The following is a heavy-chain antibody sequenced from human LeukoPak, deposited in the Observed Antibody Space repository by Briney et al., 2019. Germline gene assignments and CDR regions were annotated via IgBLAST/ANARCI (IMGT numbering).Heavy chain of an antibody. J-gene: IGHJ4*02. Sequence: GGSLRLSCAASGFTFSSYSMNWVRQAPGKGLEWVSSISSSSSYIYYADSVKGRFTISRDNAKNSLYLQMNSLRAEDTAVYYCAREHVLRYFDWLPSLPDYWGQGTLVTVSS. V-gene: IGHV3-21*01. CDR3: AREHVLRYFDWLPSLPDY. CDR1: GFTFSSYS. D-gene: IGHD3-9*01. CDR2: ISSSSSYI.